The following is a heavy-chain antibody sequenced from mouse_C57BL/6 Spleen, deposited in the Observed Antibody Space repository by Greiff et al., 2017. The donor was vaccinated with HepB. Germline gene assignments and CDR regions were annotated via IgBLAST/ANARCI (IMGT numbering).Heavy chain of an antibody. Sequence: VQLQESGPGLVQPSQSLSITCTVSGFSLTSYGVHGVRQSPGKGLEWLGVIWSGGSTDYNAAFISRLSISKDNSKSQVFFKMNSLQADDTAIYYCARKMVTTEYYAMDYWGQGTSVTVSS. CDR3: ARKMVTTEYYAMDY. CDR2: IWSGGST. CDR1: GFSLTSYG. V-gene: IGHV2-2*01. J-gene: IGHJ4*01. D-gene: IGHD2-2*01.